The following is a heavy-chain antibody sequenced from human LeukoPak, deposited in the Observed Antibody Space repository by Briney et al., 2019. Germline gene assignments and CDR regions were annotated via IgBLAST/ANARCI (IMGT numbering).Heavy chain of an antibody. CDR3: ARQYQLLFGVYYYYYMDA. J-gene: IGHJ6*03. Sequence: SETLSLTCAVYGGSFSGYYWSWIRQPPGKGLEWIGEINHSGSTNYNPSLKSRVTISVDTSKNQFSLKLSSVTAADTAVYYCARQYQLLFGVYYYYYMDAWGKGTTVTVSS. D-gene: IGHD2-2*01. V-gene: IGHV4-34*01. CDR2: INHSGST. CDR1: GGSFSGYY.